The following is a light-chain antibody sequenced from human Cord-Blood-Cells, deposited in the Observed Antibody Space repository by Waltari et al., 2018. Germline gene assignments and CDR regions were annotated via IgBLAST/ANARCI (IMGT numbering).Light chain of an antibody. CDR3: QSYDSSLTV. CDR1: RSNIGAGYD. CDR2: GNS. J-gene: IGLJ2*01. Sequence: QSVLTQPPSVSGAPGQRVTISCTGSRSNIGAGYDVPWYQQLPGTAPKLLIYGNSNRPSGVPDRFSGSKSGTSASLAITGLQAEDEADYYCQSYDSSLTVFGGGTKLTVL. V-gene: IGLV1-40*01.